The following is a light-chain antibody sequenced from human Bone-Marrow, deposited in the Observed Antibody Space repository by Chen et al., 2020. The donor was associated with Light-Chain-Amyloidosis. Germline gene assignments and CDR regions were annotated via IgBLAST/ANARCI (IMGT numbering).Light chain of an antibody. CDR3: QQYGSSPWT. J-gene: IGKJ1*01. CDR1: QSVSSRF. V-gene: IGKV3-20*01. CDR2: GVS. Sequence: EIVLTQSPGTVSLAQGERATLSCGASQSVSSRFFAWYQQKPGQAPRLLIYGVSSRATGIPDRVSGSGSGTDFTLTISRLEPEDFAVYYCQQYGSSPWTFGQGTKVEIK.